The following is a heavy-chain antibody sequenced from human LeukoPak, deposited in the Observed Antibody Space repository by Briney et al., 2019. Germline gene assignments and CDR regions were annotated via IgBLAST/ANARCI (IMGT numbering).Heavy chain of an antibody. CDR2: IKQDGSEK. V-gene: IGHV3-7*01. J-gene: IGHJ3*02. D-gene: IGHD2-2*01. CDR1: GFTFITYW. Sequence: ETGGSLRLSCAASGFTFITYWTSWVRQAPGKGLEWVANIKQDGSEKYYVDSVKGRFTISRDNAKNSLYLQMNSLRAEDTAVYYCARGGYCSSTSCPQWAFDIWGQGTMVTVSS. CDR3: ARGGYCSSTSCPQWAFDI.